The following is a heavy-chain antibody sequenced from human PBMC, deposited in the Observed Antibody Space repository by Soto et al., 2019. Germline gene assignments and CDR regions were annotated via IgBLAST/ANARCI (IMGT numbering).Heavy chain of an antibody. Sequence: GGSLRLSCAASGFTFSMYWMHWVRQVPGKGPEWVSRINDDGSSTNYADSVKGRFTTSRDNAKNTLYLQMNDLRAEDTAVYYCTRGPRSTSTGTGAFWGQGTLVTVSS. CDR2: INDDGSST. CDR3: TRGPRSTSTGTGAF. V-gene: IGHV3-74*01. J-gene: IGHJ4*02. CDR1: GFTFSMYW. D-gene: IGHD1-1*01.